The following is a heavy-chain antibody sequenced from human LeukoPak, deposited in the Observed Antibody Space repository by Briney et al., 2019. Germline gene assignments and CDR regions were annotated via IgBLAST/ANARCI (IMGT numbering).Heavy chain of an antibody. CDR1: GFSLTTYW. Sequence: GESLKISCKGSGFSLTTYWIAWVRQVPGQGLEWVGIIYPGDSDTRYSPSFEGHVTLSVDLSVNTAYLQWSSLKASDTAMYYCATAYWDTASCLKFDSWGQGTLVPVSS. J-gene: IGHJ4*02. CDR3: ATAYWDTASCLKFDS. D-gene: IGHD2-21*01. V-gene: IGHV5-51*01. CDR2: IYPGDSDT.